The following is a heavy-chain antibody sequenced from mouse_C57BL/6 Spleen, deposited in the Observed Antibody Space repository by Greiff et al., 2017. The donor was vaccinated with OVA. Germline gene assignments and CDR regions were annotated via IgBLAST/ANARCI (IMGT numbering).Heavy chain of an antibody. CDR1: GYSITSGYY. CDR2: ISYDGSN. D-gene: IGHD2-4*01. CDR3: AREDYDVGFVY. J-gene: IGHJ3*01. V-gene: IGHV3-6*01. Sequence: ESGPGLVKPSQSLSLTCSVTGYSITSGYYWNWIRQFPGNKLEWMGYISYDGSNNYNPSLKNRISITRDTSKNQFFLKLNSVTTEDTATYYCAREDYDVGFVYWGQGTLVTVSA.